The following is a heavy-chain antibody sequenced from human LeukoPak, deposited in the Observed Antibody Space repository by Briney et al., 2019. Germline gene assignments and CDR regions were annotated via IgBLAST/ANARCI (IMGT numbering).Heavy chain of an antibody. V-gene: IGHV3-21*01. CDR2: ISSSGTYI. CDR3: ARAQYCGGDCCSDDAFDI. CDR1: GFTFSSYS. D-gene: IGHD2-21*02. J-gene: IGHJ3*02. Sequence: GGSLRLSCAASGFTFSSYSVNWVRQAPGKGLEWVSSISSSGTYIYYADSVKGRFTISRDNAKNSLYLQMNSLRAEDTAVYYCARAQYCGGDCCSDDAFDIWGQGTMVTVSS.